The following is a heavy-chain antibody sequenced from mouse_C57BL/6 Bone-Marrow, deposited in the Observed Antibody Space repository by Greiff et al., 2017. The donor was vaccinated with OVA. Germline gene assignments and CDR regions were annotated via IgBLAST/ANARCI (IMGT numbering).Heavy chain of an antibody. J-gene: IGHJ2*01. Sequence: QVQLQQPGAELVMPGASVKLSCKASGYTFTSYWMHWVKQRPGQGLEWIGEIDPSDSYTNYNQKFKGKSTLTVDKSSSTAYMQLSSLTSEDSAVYYCARYRGLFDYWGQGTTLTVSS. V-gene: IGHV1-69*01. CDR3: ARYRGLFDY. CDR2: IDPSDSYT. CDR1: GYTFTSYW.